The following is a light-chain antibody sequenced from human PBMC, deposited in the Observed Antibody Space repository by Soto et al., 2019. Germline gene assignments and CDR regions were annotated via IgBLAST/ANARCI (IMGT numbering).Light chain of an antibody. CDR1: QSVSTS. Sequence: EIVLTQSPATLSLSPGERATLSCRASQSVSTSLAWYQHKPGQAPRLLIYDASKRATGIPARFTGSGSGTAVTLNSTSRAPEDFAVYYCQQRSSWPPITFGPGTKVDVK. J-gene: IGKJ3*01. CDR2: DAS. V-gene: IGKV3-11*01. CDR3: QQRSSWPPIT.